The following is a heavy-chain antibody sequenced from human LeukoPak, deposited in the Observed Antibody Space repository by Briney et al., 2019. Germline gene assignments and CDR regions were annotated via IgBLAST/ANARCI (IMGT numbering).Heavy chain of an antibody. CDR2: IIPIFGTA. Sequence: GASVMVSCKASGGTFISYAISWVRQAPGQGLEWMGGIIPIFGTANYAQKFQGRVTIIADESTSTAYMELSSLRSEDTAVYYCARLDEYRSSSRYYGMDVWGQGTTVTVSS. CDR1: GGTFISYA. V-gene: IGHV1-69*13. D-gene: IGHD6-6*01. CDR3: ARLDEYRSSSRYYGMDV. J-gene: IGHJ6*02.